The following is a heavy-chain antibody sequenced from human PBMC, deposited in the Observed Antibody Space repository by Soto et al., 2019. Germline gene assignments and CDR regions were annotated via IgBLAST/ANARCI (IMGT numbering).Heavy chain of an antibody. D-gene: IGHD4-17*01. Sequence: EVELVESGGGVVQPGGSLRLYCAGAGFTFSSYWMAWVRQAPGKGLEWVASIKADGREKNYVDSVKGRCTVSRDNAKNSQYLQMNSLRVEDTAVYYCARDVGYGYYWGQGTLVFFSS. CDR1: GFTFSSYW. J-gene: IGHJ4*02. V-gene: IGHV3-7*04. CDR3: ARDVGYGYY. CDR2: IKADGREK.